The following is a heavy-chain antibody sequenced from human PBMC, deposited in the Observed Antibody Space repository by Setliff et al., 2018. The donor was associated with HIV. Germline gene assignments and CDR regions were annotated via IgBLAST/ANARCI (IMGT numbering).Heavy chain of an antibody. CDR2: MNPNSGNT. Sequence: ASVKVSCKASGYTFTNYDINWVRQATGQGLEWMGRMNPNSGNTEYAQQFQGRVTMTRNTSISTAYMELSSLRSEDTAVYYCARGSSFHWNYYYMDVWGKGTTVTVS. J-gene: IGHJ6*03. D-gene: IGHD3-3*01. CDR1: GYTFTNYD. V-gene: IGHV1-8*02. CDR3: ARGSSFHWNYYYMDV.